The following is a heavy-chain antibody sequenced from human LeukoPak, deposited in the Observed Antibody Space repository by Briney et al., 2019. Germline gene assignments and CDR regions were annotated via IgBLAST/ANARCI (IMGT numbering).Heavy chain of an antibody. CDR2: ISWNSGSI. CDR1: GFTFSSYA. Sequence: PGGSLRLSCAASGFTFSSYAMHWVRQAPGKGLEWVSGISWNSGSIGYADSVKGRFTISRDNAKNSLYLQMNSLRAEDTALYYCAKAVYDILTGYFLFDYWGQGTLVTVSS. J-gene: IGHJ4*02. D-gene: IGHD3-9*01. V-gene: IGHV3-9*01. CDR3: AKAVYDILTGYFLFDY.